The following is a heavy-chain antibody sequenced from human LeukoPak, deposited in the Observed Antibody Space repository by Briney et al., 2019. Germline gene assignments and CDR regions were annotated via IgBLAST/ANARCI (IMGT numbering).Heavy chain of an antibody. Sequence: ASVKVSCKASGGTFSSYAISWVRQAPGQGLEWMGGIIPIFGTANYAQKFQGRVTITADKSTSTAYMELSSLRSEDPAVYYCARNGYDSNRGAFDIWGQGTMVTVSS. CDR1: GGTFSSYA. CDR3: ARNGYDSNRGAFDI. CDR2: IIPIFGTA. D-gene: IGHD3-22*01. V-gene: IGHV1-69*06. J-gene: IGHJ3*02.